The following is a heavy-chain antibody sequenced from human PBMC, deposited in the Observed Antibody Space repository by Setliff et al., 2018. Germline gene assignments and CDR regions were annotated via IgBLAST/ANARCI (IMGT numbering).Heavy chain of an antibody. J-gene: IGHJ6*02. CDR2: IYYSGST. CDR3: AREGNTRPTYYYYGMDV. Sequence: PSGTLSLTCTVSGGSLSSYYWSWIRQPPGKGLEWIGYIYYSGSTNYNPPLKSRVTISVDTSKNQFSLKLSSVTAADTAVYYCAREGNTRPTYYYYGMDVWGQGTTVTVSS. CDR1: GGSLSSYY. V-gene: IGHV4-59*01.